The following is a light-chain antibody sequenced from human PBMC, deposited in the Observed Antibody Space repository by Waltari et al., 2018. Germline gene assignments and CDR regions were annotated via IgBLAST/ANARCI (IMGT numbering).Light chain of an antibody. CDR3: QHYVRLPAT. CDR2: GAS. Sequence: IVLTQSPGTLSLSPGERVTLSCRASQSINRALAWYQQKPGQAPRLLIYGASIRATVSPDRVSGSGSGTDFTLTISSLEPEDFAVYFCQHYVRLPATFGQGTKVEIK. CDR1: QSINRA. V-gene: IGKV3-20*01. J-gene: IGKJ1*01.